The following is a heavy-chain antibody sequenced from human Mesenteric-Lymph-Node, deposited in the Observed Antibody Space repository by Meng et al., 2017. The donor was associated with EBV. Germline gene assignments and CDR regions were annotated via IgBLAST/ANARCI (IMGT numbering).Heavy chain of an antibody. D-gene: IGHD3-10*01. CDR2: IYSGGST. CDR1: GFTVSSNY. J-gene: IGHJ4*02. Sequence: GRRVESGGGLSQPGESLRLSCAASGFTVSSNYMSWVRQAPGKGLEWVSVIYSGGSTYYADSVKGRFSISRDNSKNTLNLQMNSLRVEDTAVYYCATSSGAAPLAYWGQGTLVTVSS. V-gene: IGHV3-53*01. CDR3: ATSSGAAPLAY.